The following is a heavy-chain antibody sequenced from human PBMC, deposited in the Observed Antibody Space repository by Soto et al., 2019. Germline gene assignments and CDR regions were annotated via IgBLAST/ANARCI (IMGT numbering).Heavy chain of an antibody. D-gene: IGHD6-6*01. CDR3: AGGIAARPLGY. CDR2: ISHSGST. V-gene: IGHV4-30-2*01. J-gene: IGHJ4*02. Sequence: QLQLQESGSGLVKPSQTLSLTCAVSGGSISSGGYSWSWIRQPPGKGLESIGYISHSGSTYSNPSLKSRVTAAVDRSKHQFSLRLSSVTAADTAVYYCAGGIAARPLGYWGQGPLVTVSS. CDR1: GGSISSGGYS.